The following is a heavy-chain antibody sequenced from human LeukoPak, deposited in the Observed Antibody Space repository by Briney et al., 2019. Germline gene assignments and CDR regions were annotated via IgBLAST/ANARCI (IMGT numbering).Heavy chain of an antibody. Sequence: GESLKISFAASGXIFSDSAIHWVRQASGKGVEWVGRIRSKTNSYATAYAASVKGRFTVSRDDSKKTAYLQMNSLRTEDTAVYYCTGGYLYPGNYWGQGTLVTVSS. CDR3: TGGYLYPGNY. D-gene: IGHD2-15*01. V-gene: IGHV3-73*01. CDR1: GXIFSDSA. J-gene: IGHJ4*02. CDR2: IRSKTNSYAT.